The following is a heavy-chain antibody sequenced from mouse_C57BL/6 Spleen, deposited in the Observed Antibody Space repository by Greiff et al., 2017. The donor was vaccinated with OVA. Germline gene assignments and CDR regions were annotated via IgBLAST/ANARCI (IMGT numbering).Heavy chain of an antibody. CDR1: GYTFTSYW. J-gene: IGHJ4*01. CDR3: ARVWGLYYYAMDY. D-gene: IGHD2-10*02. Sequence: QVQLQQPGAELVRPGSSVKLSCKASGYTFTSYWMDWVKQRPGQGLEWIGNIYPSDSETHYNQKFKDKATLTVDKSSSTAYMQLSSLTSEDSAVYYCARVWGLYYYAMDYWGQGTSVTVSS. CDR2: IYPSDSET. V-gene: IGHV1-61*01.